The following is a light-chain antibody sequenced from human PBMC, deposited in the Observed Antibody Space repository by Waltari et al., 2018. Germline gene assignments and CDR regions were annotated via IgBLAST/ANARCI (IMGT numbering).Light chain of an antibody. CDR1: QSVSNS. J-gene: IGKJ1*01. CDR2: GAS. CDR3: QQYDTWPRT. V-gene: IGKV3-15*01. Sequence: EIVMTQSPATLSVSPGERATLSGRASQSVSNSLAWYQQNPGQAPRLLIFGASTRATGIPARFSGSGSGTEFTLTISSLQSEDFAVYYCQQYDTWPRTFGQGTKVEIK.